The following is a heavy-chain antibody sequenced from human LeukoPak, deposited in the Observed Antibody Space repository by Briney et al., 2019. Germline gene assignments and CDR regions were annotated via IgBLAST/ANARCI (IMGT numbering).Heavy chain of an antibody. V-gene: IGHV3-7*01. J-gene: IGHJ5*02. CDR1: GLTFSSYW. Sequence: GGSLGLSCEVSGLTFSSYWMYWVRQAPGKGLEWVANIKRDGSEKYYVDSVKGRFTISRDNAKNSVYLQMNSLRVEDTAVYYCARLNYDYVWGSYRRTPPGWFDPWGQGTLVTVSS. CDR2: IKRDGSEK. D-gene: IGHD3-16*02. CDR3: ARLNYDYVWGSYRRTPPGWFDP.